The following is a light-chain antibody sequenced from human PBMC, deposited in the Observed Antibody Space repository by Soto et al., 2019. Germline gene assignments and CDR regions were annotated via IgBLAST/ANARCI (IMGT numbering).Light chain of an antibody. J-gene: IGLJ3*02. CDR3: CSYAGSSTFVV. CDR1: SSDVGSYNL. Sequence: QSALTQPASVSGSPGQSITISCTGTSSDVGSYNLVSWYQQHPGKAPKLMIYEDNKRPSGVSNRFSGSKSGNTASLTISGLQAEDEADYYCCSYAGSSTFVVFGGGTKLTDL. V-gene: IGLV2-23*02. CDR2: EDN.